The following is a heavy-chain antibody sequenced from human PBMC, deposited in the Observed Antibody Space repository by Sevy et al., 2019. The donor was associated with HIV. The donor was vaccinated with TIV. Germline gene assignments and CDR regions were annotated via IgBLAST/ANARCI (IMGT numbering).Heavy chain of an antibody. CDR2: IKSKNDGETT. J-gene: IGHJ4*02. CDR1: GFTFSNAW. D-gene: IGHD3-22*01. Sequence: GGSLRLSCAVSGFTFSNAWMNWVRQAPGTGLQWVGLIKSKNDGETTDYAAPVKGRFTISREDSKNTVYLQMNSLKTEDTAVYYCATAPGYYDSSPFDYWGPGTLVTVSS. V-gene: IGHV3-15*01. CDR3: ATAPGYYDSSPFDY.